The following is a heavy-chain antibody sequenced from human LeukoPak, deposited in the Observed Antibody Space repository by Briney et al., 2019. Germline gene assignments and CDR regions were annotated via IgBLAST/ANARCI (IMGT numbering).Heavy chain of an antibody. V-gene: IGHV3-23*01. D-gene: IGHD3-10*01. J-gene: IGHJ5*02. CDR2: ISGSGGST. CDR3: AKGGPYYGSGSHGTTNWFDP. CDR1: GFTFSSCA. Sequence: PGGSLRLSCAASGFTFSSCAMSWVRQAPGKGLEWVSAISGSGGSTYYADSVKGRFAISRDNSKNTLYLQMNSLRAEDTAVYYCAKGGPYYGSGSHGTTNWFDPWGQGTLVTVSS.